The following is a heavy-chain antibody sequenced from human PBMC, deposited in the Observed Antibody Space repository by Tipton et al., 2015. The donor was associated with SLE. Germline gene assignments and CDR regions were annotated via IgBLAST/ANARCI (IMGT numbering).Heavy chain of an antibody. CDR1: GFTFSSYS. Sequence: SLRLSCAASGFTFSSYSMNWVRQAPGKGLEWVSSISSRSSYIYYADSVKGRFTISRDNAKNSLYLQMNSLRAEDTAVYYCARDVAVAGRWGQGTLVTVSS. V-gene: IGHV3-21*01. CDR2: ISSRSSYI. CDR3: ARDVAVAGR. D-gene: IGHD6-19*01. J-gene: IGHJ4*02.